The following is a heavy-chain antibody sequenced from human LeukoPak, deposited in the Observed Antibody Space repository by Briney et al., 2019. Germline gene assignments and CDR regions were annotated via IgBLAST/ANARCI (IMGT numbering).Heavy chain of an antibody. J-gene: IGHJ4*02. Sequence: ASVKVSCKASGYTFSGFYIHWMRQAPGQGLEWMGGINPNSGDTKYAQKFQGRVTMTRDTSISTAYMEVRRLKSDDRAVYYCARPDTSMIMGGYYFDYWGQGTLVTVSS. CDR1: GYTFSGFY. V-gene: IGHV1-2*02. CDR2: INPNSGDT. D-gene: IGHD5-18*01. CDR3: ARPDTSMIMGGYYFDY.